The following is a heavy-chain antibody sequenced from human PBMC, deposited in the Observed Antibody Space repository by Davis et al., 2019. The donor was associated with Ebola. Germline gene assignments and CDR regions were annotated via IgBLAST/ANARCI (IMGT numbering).Heavy chain of an antibody. Sequence: GESLKISCAASGFTFSSYEMNWVRQAPGKGLEWVSYISSSGSTIYYADSVKGRFTISRDNAKNSLYLQMNSLRAEDTAVYYCARDTNKRGATKFDYWGQGTLVTVSS. CDR3: ARDTNKRGATKFDY. J-gene: IGHJ4*02. CDR2: ISSSGSTI. CDR1: GFTFSSYE. D-gene: IGHD1-26*01. V-gene: IGHV3-48*03.